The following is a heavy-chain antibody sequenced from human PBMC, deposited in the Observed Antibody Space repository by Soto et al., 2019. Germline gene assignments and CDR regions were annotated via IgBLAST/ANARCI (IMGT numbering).Heavy chain of an antibody. CDR2: IIPIFGTA. CDR1: GGTFSSYA. CDR3: ARDRDYGGNSWFDP. V-gene: IGHV1-69*13. J-gene: IGHJ5*02. D-gene: IGHD4-17*01. Sequence: SVKVSCKASGGTFSSYAISWVRQAPGQGLEWMGGIIPIFGTANYAQKFQGRVTITADESTSTAYMELSSLRSEDTAVYYCARDRDYGGNSWFDPWGQGTLVTVSS.